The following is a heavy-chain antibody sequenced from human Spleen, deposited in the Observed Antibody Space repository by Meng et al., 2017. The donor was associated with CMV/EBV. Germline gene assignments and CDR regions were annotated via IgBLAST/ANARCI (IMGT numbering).Heavy chain of an antibody. D-gene: IGHD3-3*01. CDR3: ARGIFGVVDY. CDR2: IHHTGSS. CDR1: GGSVSSGSYY. Sequence: GSLRLSCTVSGGSVSSGSYYWSLIRQPPGKGLEWIGSIHHTGSSYYNPSLKSRVTISVDTSKNQFSLKLTSVTAADTAVYYCARGIFGVVDYWGQGTLVTVSS. V-gene: IGHV4-39*07. J-gene: IGHJ4*02.